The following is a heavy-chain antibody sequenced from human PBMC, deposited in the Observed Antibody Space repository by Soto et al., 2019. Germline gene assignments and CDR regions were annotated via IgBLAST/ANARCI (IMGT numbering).Heavy chain of an antibody. CDR1: GFTFSLYE. CDR3: VRRYCSSTSCTFDF. D-gene: IGHD2-2*01. V-gene: IGHV3-48*03. Sequence: GGSLRLSCAASGFTFSLYEMNWVRQAPGKGLEWVSYISSSGSTMYYADSVKGRFTISRDNAKNSLYLQMKSLRAEDTAVYYCVRRYCSSTSCTFDFWGQGALVTVSS. CDR2: ISSSGSTM. J-gene: IGHJ4*02.